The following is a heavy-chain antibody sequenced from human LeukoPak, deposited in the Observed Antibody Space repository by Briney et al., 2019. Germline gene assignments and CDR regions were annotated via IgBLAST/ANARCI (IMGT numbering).Heavy chain of an antibody. Sequence: GGSLRLSCAASGFTFSRYWMSWVRQVPRKGLEWVANIKQDGGEIYYVDSVKGRFTISRDNAKNSLYLQMNSLRAEDTAVYYCARENGVVVAATGFDYWGQGTLVTVSS. CDR1: GFTFSRYW. CDR3: ARENGVVVAATGFDY. CDR2: IKQDGGEI. J-gene: IGHJ4*02. V-gene: IGHV3-7*01. D-gene: IGHD2-15*01.